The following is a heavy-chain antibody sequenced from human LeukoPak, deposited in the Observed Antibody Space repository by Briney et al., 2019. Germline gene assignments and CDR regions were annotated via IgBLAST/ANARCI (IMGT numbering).Heavy chain of an antibody. V-gene: IGHV3-11*01. D-gene: IGHD2/OR15-2a*01. CDR1: GFTFSDYY. J-gene: IGHJ4*02. CDR3: AKRSNSYYFFDY. CDR2: ISGSGAKM. Sequence: PGGSLRLSCAASGFTFSDYYMSWIRQAPGKGLEWVSYISGSGAKMYYADSVKGRFTISRDDAKNSLYLQMNTLRAEDTAIYYCAKRSNSYYFFDYWGQGTLVTVSS.